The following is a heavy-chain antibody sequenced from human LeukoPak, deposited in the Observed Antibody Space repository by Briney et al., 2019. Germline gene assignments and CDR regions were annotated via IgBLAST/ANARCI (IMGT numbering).Heavy chain of an antibody. CDR3: ARDQAPRMITFGGPRRWLDP. V-gene: IGHV1-2*02. Sequence: ASVKVSCKASGYTFTDYYLHWVRQAPGQGLEWMGWINPNSGGTNYAQKFQGRVTMTRDTSISTAYMELSRLRSDDTAVYYCARDQAPRMITFGGPRRWLDPWGQGTLVTVSS. CDR1: GYTFTDYY. D-gene: IGHD3-16*01. CDR2: INPNSGGT. J-gene: IGHJ5*02.